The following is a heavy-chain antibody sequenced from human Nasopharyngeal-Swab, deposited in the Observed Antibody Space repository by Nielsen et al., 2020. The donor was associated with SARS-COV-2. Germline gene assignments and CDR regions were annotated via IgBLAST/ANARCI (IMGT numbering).Heavy chain of an antibody. V-gene: IGHV1-18*01. CDR3: AMCQAATAPDAFDI. Sequence: ASEKVSCKASGYTITSYGISWVRQAAGQGLEWMGWISAYNGNTNYAQKLQGRVTMTTHTSTSTAYMELRSLRSDDTAVYYCAMCQAATAPDAFDIWGQGTMVTVSS. D-gene: IGHD6-13*01. J-gene: IGHJ3*02. CDR1: GYTITSYG. CDR2: ISAYNGNT.